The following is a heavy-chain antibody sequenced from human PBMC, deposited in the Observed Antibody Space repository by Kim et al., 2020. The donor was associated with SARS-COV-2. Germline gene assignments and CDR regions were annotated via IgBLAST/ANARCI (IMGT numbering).Heavy chain of an antibody. V-gene: IGHV3-64D*09. CDR3: VKEAVGFYYYGMDV. D-gene: IGHD2-15*01. J-gene: IGHJ6*02. Sequence: ADSVKGRITISRDNSKNTLYLQMSSLRADDTAVYYCVKEAVGFYYYGMDVWGQGTTVTVSS.